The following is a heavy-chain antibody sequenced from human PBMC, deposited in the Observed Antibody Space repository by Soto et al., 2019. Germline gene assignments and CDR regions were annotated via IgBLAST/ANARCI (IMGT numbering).Heavy chain of an antibody. D-gene: IGHD3-22*01. J-gene: IGHJ6*02. CDR2: QSHDGGIK. V-gene: IGHV3-30*03. CDR1: GISFSASG. CDR3: ARDGPHYDVDV. Sequence: QEQLVESGGGVVQPGRTLRLSCAASGISFSASGMHWVRQAPGKGLEWVAFQSHDGGIKYYADSVKGRFTISRDNSKNTGFLQMNSLRGDDTAVYFCARDGPHYDVDVWGQGTTVTVSS.